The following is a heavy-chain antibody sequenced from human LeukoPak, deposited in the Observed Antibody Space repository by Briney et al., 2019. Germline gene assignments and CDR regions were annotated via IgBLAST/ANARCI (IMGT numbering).Heavy chain of an antibody. Sequence: PGGSLRLSCAASGFTFSSYAMSWVRQAPGKGLEWVSYISSRSSHIYYADSVKGRFTISRDNAKNSLYLQMNSLRAEDTAVYYCARDQAALVFEGFDYWGQGTLVTVSS. J-gene: IGHJ4*02. CDR3: ARDQAALVFEGFDY. D-gene: IGHD5-18*01. V-gene: IGHV3-21*01. CDR1: GFTFSSYA. CDR2: ISSRSSHI.